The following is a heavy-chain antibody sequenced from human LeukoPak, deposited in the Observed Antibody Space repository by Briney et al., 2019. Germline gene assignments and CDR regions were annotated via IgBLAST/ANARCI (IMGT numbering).Heavy chain of an antibody. Sequence: AGGSLRLSCAASGFSFSTYIMNWVRQAPGKGLEWVSSISSSSSYIYYADSVKGRFTISRDNAKNSLYLQMNSLRAEDTAVYYCAREGNDFWSGYGYYFDYWGQGTLVTVSS. CDR2: ISSSSSYI. D-gene: IGHD3-3*01. CDR1: GFSFSTYI. J-gene: IGHJ4*02. CDR3: AREGNDFWSGYGYYFDY. V-gene: IGHV3-21*01.